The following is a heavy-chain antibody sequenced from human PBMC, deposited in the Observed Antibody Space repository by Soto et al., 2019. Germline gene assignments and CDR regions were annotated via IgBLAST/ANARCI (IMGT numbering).Heavy chain of an antibody. V-gene: IGHV3-11*01. CDR2: ISSSGSTI. D-gene: IGHD1-1*01. CDR1: GFTFGDYY. J-gene: IGHJ6*02. CDR3: ASNLQKTADYYYGMDV. Sequence: GGSLRLSCAASGFTFGDYYMSWVRQAPGKGLEWVSYISSSGSTIYYADSVKGRFTISRDNAKNSLYLQMNSLRAEDTAVYYCASNLQKTADYYYGMDVWGQGTTVTVSS.